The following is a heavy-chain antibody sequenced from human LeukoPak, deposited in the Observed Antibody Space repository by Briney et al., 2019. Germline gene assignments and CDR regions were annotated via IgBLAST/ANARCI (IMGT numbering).Heavy chain of an antibody. Sequence: SETLSLTCTVSGGSISSSSYYGGWIRQPPGKGLEWIGSIYYSGSTYYNPSLKSRVTISVDTSKNQFSLRLTSVTAADTAVYSCTRRGVDGSAFDYWGQGTLVTVSS. CDR1: GGSISSSSYY. CDR3: TRRGVDGSAFDY. CDR2: IYYSGST. V-gene: IGHV4-39*07. D-gene: IGHD1-26*01. J-gene: IGHJ4*02.